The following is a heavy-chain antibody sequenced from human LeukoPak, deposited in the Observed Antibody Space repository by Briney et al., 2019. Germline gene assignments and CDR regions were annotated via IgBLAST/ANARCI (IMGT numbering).Heavy chain of an antibody. J-gene: IGHJ4*02. V-gene: IGHV1-18*01. D-gene: IGHD6-13*01. CDR3: ARDRASSSSHFDY. CDR1: GYTFTDYY. CDR2: ISAYNGNT. Sequence: ASVKVSCKTSGYTFTDYYIHWVRQAPGQGLEWMGWISAYNGNTNYAQKLQGRVTMTTDTSTSTAYMELRSLRSDDTAVYYCARDRASSSSHFDYWGQGTLVTVSS.